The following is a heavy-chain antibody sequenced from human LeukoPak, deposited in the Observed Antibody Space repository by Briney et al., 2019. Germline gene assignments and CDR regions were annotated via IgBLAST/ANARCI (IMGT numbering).Heavy chain of an antibody. V-gene: IGHV3-11*01. CDR1: GFTFSDYY. CDR3: ARDLSSGYNDRNYCYGMDV. D-gene: IGHD3-22*01. J-gene: IGHJ6*02. Sequence: GGSLRLSCAASGFTFSDYYMSWIRQAPGKGLEWVSYISSSGSTIYYADSVKGRFTISRDNAKNSLYLQMNSLRAEDTAVYYCARDLSSGYNDRNYCYGMDVWGQGTTVTVSS. CDR2: ISSSGSTI.